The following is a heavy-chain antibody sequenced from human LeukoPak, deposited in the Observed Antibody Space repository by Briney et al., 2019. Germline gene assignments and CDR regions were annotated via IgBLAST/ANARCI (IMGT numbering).Heavy chain of an antibody. D-gene: IGHD3-22*01. J-gene: IGHJ4*02. CDR3: ARGPYDSSGFDY. Sequence: GGSLRLSCAASEFSVGSNYMSWVRPAPGKGLEWVSVIYSGGSTYYADSVKGRFTISRDNSKNTLYLQMNSLRAEDTAVYYCARGPYDSSGFDYWGQGTLVTVSS. V-gene: IGHV3-53*01. CDR1: EFSVGSNY. CDR2: IYSGGST.